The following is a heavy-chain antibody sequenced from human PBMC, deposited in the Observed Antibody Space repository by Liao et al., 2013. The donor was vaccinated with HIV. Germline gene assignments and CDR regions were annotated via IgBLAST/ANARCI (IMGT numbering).Heavy chain of an antibody. CDR2: MYYSGSN. V-gene: IGHV4-38-2*01. J-gene: IGHJ3*02. CDR1: GYSISSGYW. Sequence: QVQLQQWGAGLLKPSETLSLTCAVSGYSISSGYWWGWIRQSPGKGLEWIGSMYYSGSNYYTPSLKSRFTISVDTPKNQFSLKVRSVTAADTAVYFCARPHRRYCRGGGCQGAFDIWGPGTMVTVSS. CDR3: ARPHRRYCRGGGCQGAFDI. D-gene: IGHD2-15*01.